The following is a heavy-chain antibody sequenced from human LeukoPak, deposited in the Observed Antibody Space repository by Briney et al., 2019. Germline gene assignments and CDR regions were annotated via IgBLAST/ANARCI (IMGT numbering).Heavy chain of an antibody. J-gene: IGHJ4*02. Sequence: GGSLRLSYAASGFTFSSHDMHWVRQATGKGLEWVSTIGTAGDTYYPGSVKGRFTISRENAKNSLYLQMNILKAGDTAVYYCARGGPGYYLDYWGQGTLVTVSS. CDR1: GFTFSSHD. V-gene: IGHV3-13*01. CDR2: IGTAGDT. CDR3: ARGGPGYYLDY.